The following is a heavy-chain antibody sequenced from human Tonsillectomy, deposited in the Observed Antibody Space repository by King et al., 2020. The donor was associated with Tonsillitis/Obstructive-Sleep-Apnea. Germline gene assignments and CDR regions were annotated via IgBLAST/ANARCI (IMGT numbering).Heavy chain of an antibody. D-gene: IGHD4-23*01. CDR2: INPSGGTR. CDR3: ASDGGGYSSPWDY. Sequence: QLVQSGAEVKKPGDSVRVSCRASGDTFTSYYMHWVRQAPGQGLEWMGIINPSGGTRNYERKFQGRVTMARDTSKSAVYMELSSLRSEDMAVYYCASDGGGYSSPWDYWGQGTLVTVSS. J-gene: IGHJ4*02. CDR1: GDTFTSYY. V-gene: IGHV1-46*01.